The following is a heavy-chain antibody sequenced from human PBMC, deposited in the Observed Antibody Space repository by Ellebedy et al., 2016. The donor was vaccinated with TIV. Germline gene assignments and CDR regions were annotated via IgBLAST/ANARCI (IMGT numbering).Heavy chain of an antibody. J-gene: IGHJ4*02. D-gene: IGHD3-10*01. Sequence: SETLSLXCSVSGDSTYSSNFYWGWVRQPPGKGLEWIGSMSSSGSTYYNPSLKSRVTMSVNTSQFSLKLTSVTAADTAVYYCARVVGSDDGRLDWGQGTLVTVSS. CDR3: ARVVGSDDGRLD. CDR2: MSSSGST. CDR1: GDSTYSSNFY. V-gene: IGHV4-39*07.